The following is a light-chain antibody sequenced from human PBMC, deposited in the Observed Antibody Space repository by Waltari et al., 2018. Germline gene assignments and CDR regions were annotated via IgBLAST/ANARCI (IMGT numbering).Light chain of an antibody. Sequence: QSALTQPASVSGSPGQSITISCTGTTSNVGNYDLVSCYQQHPGKAPKLIISEVNKRPSGISDRFSGSKSGNTASLTISGLLTEDEADYYCCSYAGSSTVMFGGGTKLTVL. J-gene: IGLJ3*02. CDR3: CSYAGSSTVM. CDR2: EVN. CDR1: TSNVGNYDL. V-gene: IGLV2-23*02.